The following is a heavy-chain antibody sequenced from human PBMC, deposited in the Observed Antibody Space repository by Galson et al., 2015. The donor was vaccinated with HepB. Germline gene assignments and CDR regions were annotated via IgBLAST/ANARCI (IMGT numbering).Heavy chain of an antibody. V-gene: IGHV1-69*06. CDR2: IIPIFGTA. CDR1: GGTFSSYA. J-gene: IGHJ6*02. CDR3: AGRIWFGELLYSSYYYYGMDV. D-gene: IGHD3-10*01. Sequence: SVKVSCKASGGTFSSYAISWVRQAPGQGLEWMGGIIPIFGTANYAQKFQGRVTITADKSTSTAYMELSSLRSEDTAVYYCAGRIWFGELLYSSYYYYGMDVWGQGTTVTVSS.